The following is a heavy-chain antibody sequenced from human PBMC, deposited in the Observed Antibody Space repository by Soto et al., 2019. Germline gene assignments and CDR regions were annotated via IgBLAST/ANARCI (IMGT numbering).Heavy chain of an antibody. CDR2: INHSGST. J-gene: IGHJ5*02. CDR3: ARETYGDYVGYFDP. CDR1: GGSFSGYY. D-gene: IGHD4-17*01. Sequence: SETLSLTCAVYGGSFSGYYWSWIRQPPGKGLEWIGEINHSGSTNYNPSLKSRVTISVDTSKSQFSLKLSSVTAADTAVYYCARETYGDYVGYFDPWGQGTLVTVSS. V-gene: IGHV4-34*01.